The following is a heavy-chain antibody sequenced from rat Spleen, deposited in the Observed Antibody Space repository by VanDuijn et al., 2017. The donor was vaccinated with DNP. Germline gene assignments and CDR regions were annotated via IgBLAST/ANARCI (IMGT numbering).Heavy chain of an antibody. CDR1: GFTFSNYG. J-gene: IGHJ2*01. Sequence: EVQLVESGGALVQPGRSLKLSCAASGFTFSNYGMAWVRQAPTKGLEWVAYIGSAAYAPYYGDSVKGRFTISRDNAKSTLYLQMNSLRSEDMATYYCVRWNSGHFDYWGQGVMVTVSS. CDR2: IGSAAYAP. CDR3: VRWNSGHFDY. V-gene: IGHV5S13*01. D-gene: IGHD4-3*01.